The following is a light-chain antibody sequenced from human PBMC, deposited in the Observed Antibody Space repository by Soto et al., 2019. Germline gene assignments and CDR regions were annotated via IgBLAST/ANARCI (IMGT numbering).Light chain of an antibody. CDR3: QQYGSLFT. V-gene: IGKV3-20*01. J-gene: IGKJ3*01. CDR1: QSVSSR. Sequence: EIVMTQSPATLSVSPGERVTLSCRASQSVSSRLACYQRQPGQAPSLLIYGEYNTPTGKPDRFSGSGSGNDFTLTISRLEPEDFAVYYRQQYGSLFTFGPGTKVDIK. CDR2: GEY.